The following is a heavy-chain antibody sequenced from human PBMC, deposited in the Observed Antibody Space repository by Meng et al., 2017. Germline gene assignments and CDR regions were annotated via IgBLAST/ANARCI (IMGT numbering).Heavy chain of an antibody. Sequence: SCAISGDSVSSNSAAWNWIRQSPSRGLEWLGRTYYRSKWYNDYAVSVKSRITINPDTSKNQFSLQLNSVTPEDTAVYYCARDGYSSGWSTYYYYYYGMDVWGQGTTVTVSS. CDR2: TYYRSKWYN. D-gene: IGHD6-19*01. CDR1: GDSVSSNSAA. J-gene: IGHJ6*02. V-gene: IGHV6-1*01. CDR3: ARDGYSSGWSTYYYYYYGMDV.